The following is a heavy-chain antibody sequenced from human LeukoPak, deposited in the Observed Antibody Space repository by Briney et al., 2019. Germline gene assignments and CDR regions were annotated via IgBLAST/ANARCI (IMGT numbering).Heavy chain of an antibody. CDR2: TETSGGDT. CDR1: GFTFSDYY. D-gene: IGHD3-10*01. V-gene: IGHV3-11*01. CDR3: ATSSGSSA. Sequence: GGSLRLSCAASGFTFSDYYMSWFRQAPGKGLEWVSYTETSGGDTHYADSVKGRFTISRDDARNSMYLQMSGLRDEDTAAYYCATSSGSSAWGQGTLVTVSS. J-gene: IGHJ5*02.